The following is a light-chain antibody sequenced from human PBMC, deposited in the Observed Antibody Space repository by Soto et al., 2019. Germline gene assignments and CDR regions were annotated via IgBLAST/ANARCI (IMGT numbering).Light chain of an antibody. Sequence: EIVLTQSPGALSLSPGERATLSCRASQSVNNDLLAWYQQKPGQAPRLLIYDVSTRATGVPDRISGSGSGADFTLTINRLEPEDFAVYYCQQHGSSPRTFGHGTKLEIK. CDR2: DVS. CDR3: QQHGSSPRT. V-gene: IGKV3-20*01. J-gene: IGKJ1*01. CDR1: QSVNNDL.